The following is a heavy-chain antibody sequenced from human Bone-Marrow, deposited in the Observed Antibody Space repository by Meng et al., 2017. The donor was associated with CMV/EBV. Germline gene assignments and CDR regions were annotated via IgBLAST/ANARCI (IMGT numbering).Heavy chain of an antibody. D-gene: IGHD6-19*01. J-gene: IGHJ5*02. V-gene: IGHV3-15*01. Sequence: VWRVGLGGGLLKLGVSLSSTYGAYGFHFITAWMSWVRQAPGKGLEWVGRIKSKADGGTTDYAAPVKGIFTISRDDSKNTLYLQMNSLKTEDTAVYYCTTLYSSGSWGQGTLVTVSS. CDR3: TTLYSSGS. CDR1: GFHFITAW. CDR2: IKSKADGGTT.